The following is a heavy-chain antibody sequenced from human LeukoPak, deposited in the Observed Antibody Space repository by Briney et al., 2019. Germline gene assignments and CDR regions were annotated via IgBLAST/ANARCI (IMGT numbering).Heavy chain of an antibody. J-gene: IGHJ4*02. CDR3: ARDQAQAVAGSIFDY. CDR2: ISAYNGNT. CDR1: GYTFTSYG. V-gene: IGHV1-18*01. Sequence: ASVKVSRKASGYTFTSYGISWVRQAPGQGLEWMGWISAYNGNTNYAQKLQGRVTMTTDTSTSTAYMELRSLRSDDTAVYYCARDQAQAVAGSIFDYWGQGTLVTVSS. D-gene: IGHD6-19*01.